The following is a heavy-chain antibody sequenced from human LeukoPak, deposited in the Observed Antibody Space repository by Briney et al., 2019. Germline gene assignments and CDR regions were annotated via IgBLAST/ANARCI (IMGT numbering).Heavy chain of an antibody. J-gene: IGHJ4*02. D-gene: IGHD4/OR15-4a*01. CDR3: ANFYYSAFFDS. Sequence: KAGGSLRLSCAASGFTFSDYYMSWIRQAPGKGLEWVSYISGSSSYTNYADSAKGRFTISRDNAENSLYLQMNSLRAEDTAVYYCANFYYSAFFDSWGQGTLVTVSS. V-gene: IGHV3-11*03. CDR1: GFTFSDYY. CDR2: ISGSSSYT.